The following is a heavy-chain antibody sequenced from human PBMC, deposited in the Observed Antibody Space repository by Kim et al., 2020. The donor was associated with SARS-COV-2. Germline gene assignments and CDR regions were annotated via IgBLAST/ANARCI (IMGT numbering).Heavy chain of an antibody. D-gene: IGHD2-2*01. V-gene: IGHV1-69*13. Sequence: SVKVSCKASGGTFSSYAISWVRQAPGQGLEWMGGIIPIFGTANYAQKFQGRVTITADESTSTAYMELSSLRSEDTAVYYCARAPKYQLLFGAPDYWGQGTLVTVSS. CDR2: IIPIFGTA. CDR3: ARAPKYQLLFGAPDY. CDR1: GGTFSSYA. J-gene: IGHJ4*02.